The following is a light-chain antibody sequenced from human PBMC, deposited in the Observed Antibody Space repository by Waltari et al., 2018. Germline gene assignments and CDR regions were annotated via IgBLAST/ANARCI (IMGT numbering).Light chain of an antibody. J-gene: IGLJ3*02. CDR1: SSNIGAGYA. CDR2: GNP. Sequence: QSVLTQPPSVSGAPGQRVTISCTGSSSNIGAGYAVHWYQQLPGTAPKLLIYGNPNRPSGVPDRFSGSKSGTSASLAITGLQAEDEADYYCQCYDSSLSGSVFGGGTKLTVL. CDR3: QCYDSSLSGSV. V-gene: IGLV1-40*01.